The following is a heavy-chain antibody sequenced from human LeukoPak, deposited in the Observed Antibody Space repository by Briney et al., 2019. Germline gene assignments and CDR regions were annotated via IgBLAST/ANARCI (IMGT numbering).Heavy chain of an antibody. J-gene: IGHJ4*02. D-gene: IGHD5-12*01. V-gene: IGHV1-69*05. CDR2: IIPIFGTA. CDR1: GGTFSSYA. CDR3: ARAPLGMGWVATKYFDY. Sequence: ASVKVSCKASGGTFSSYAISWVRQAPGQGLEWMGGIIPIFGTANYAQKFQGRVTITTDESTSTAYMELSSLRSEDTAVYYCARAPLGMGWVATKYFDYWGQGTLVTVSS.